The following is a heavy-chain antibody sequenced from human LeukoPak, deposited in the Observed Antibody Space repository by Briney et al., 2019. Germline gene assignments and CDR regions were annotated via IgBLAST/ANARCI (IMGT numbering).Heavy chain of an antibody. J-gene: IGHJ4*02. CDR1: GGSISSYY. CDR2: IYTSGST. Sequence: PSETLSLTCTVSGGSISSYYWSWIRQPAGKGLERIGRIYTSGSTNYNPSLKSRVTMSVDTSKNQFSLKLSSVTAADTAVYYCARDRNYYDSSGPRFDYWGQGTLVTVSS. D-gene: IGHD3-22*01. CDR3: ARDRNYYDSSGPRFDY. V-gene: IGHV4-4*07.